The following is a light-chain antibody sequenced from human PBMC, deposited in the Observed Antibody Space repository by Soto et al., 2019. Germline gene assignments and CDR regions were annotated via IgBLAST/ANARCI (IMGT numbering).Light chain of an antibody. CDR1: RSVSSRY. J-gene: IGKJ1*01. CDR3: QQYDTSPGT. CDR2: AVS. Sequence: EIVLTQSPGTLSSSPGEGATLSCRASRSVSSRYLAWYQQKPGQSPRLLIYAVSSRAIGIPDRFSGSGSGTDFTLTISRLEPEDFEVYYCQQYDTSPGTFGQGTKVDIK. V-gene: IGKV3-20*01.